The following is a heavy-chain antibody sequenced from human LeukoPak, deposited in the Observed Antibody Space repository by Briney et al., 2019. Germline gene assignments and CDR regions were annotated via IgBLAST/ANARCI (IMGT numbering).Heavy chain of an antibody. V-gene: IGHV3-30*02. J-gene: IGHJ4*01. CDR2: IRYDGSTQ. CDR3: AKAPRGRLRDPTYFDY. Sequence: GGSLRHSRDASGFTFSDYDMNWVRQAPGKGLEWLTFIRYDGSTQYYADSVRGRFTISRDNSKNTLYLQINSLRGDDTALYYCAKAPRGRLRDPTYFDYWGHRGHVTVSS. D-gene: IGHD4-17*01. CDR1: GFTFSDYD.